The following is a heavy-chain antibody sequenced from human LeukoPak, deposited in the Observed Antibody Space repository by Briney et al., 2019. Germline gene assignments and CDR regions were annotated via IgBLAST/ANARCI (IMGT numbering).Heavy chain of an antibody. V-gene: IGHV4-4*07. Sequence: SETLSLTCTVSGGSISSYYWSWIRQPAGKGLEWIGRIYTSGSTNYNPSLKSRVTMSVDTSKNQFSLKLSSVTAADTAVYYCARDRLLWFGERRIYYMDVWGKGTTVTVSS. D-gene: IGHD3-10*01. CDR1: GGSISSYY. CDR3: ARDRLLWFGERRIYYMDV. CDR2: IYTSGST. J-gene: IGHJ6*03.